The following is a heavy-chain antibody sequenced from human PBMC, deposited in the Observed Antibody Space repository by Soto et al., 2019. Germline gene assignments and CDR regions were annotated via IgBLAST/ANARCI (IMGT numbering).Heavy chain of an antibody. CDR3: ARVSGDLDY. Sequence: SETLSLTCTVSGGSVSSGSYHWSWIRQPPGKGLEWIGYIYYSGSTNYNPSLKSRVTISVDTSKNQFSLKLSSVTAADTAVYYCARVSGDLDYWGQGTLVTVSS. D-gene: IGHD7-27*01. CDR2: IYYSGST. J-gene: IGHJ4*02. CDR1: GGSVSSGSYH. V-gene: IGHV4-61*01.